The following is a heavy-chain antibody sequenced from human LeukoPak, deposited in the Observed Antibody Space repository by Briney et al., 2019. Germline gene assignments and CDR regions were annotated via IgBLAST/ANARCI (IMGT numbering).Heavy chain of an antibody. CDR1: GYTFTGYY. Sequence: GASVKVSCKASGYTFTGYYMHWVRQAPGQGLEWMGWINPNSGGTNYAQKFQGRVTMTRDTSISTAYMELSRLRSDDTAVYYCARDGSSSWYNWFDPWGQGTLVTVSS. V-gene: IGHV1-2*02. CDR3: ARDGSSSWYNWFDP. D-gene: IGHD6-13*01. J-gene: IGHJ5*02. CDR2: INPNSGGT.